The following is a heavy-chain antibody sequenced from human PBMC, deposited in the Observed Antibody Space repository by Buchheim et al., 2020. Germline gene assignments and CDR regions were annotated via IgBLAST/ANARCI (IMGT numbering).Heavy chain of an antibody. J-gene: IGHJ5*02. CDR1: GGPINSGDYY. CDR2: VYYSGST. CDR3: ARDVVVVTPGHASGVWFDP. Sequence: QMQLQESGPGLVKPSQTLSLTCTVSGGPINSGDYYWSWIRQSSGKGLELIGYVYYSGSTYYNPSLESRLNISIDTSKNQFSLELRSVTAADTAVYYCARDVVVVTPGHASGVWFDPWGQGTL. V-gene: IGHV4-30-4*01. D-gene: IGHD2-21*02.